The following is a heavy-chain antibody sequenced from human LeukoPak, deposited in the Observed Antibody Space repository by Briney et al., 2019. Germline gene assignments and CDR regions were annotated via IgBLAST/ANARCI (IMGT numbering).Heavy chain of an antibody. V-gene: IGHV3-7*02. CDR2: IKQDGSEK. Sequence: PGGSLRLSCAASGFTFSSYWMSWVRQAPGKGLEWVANIKQDGSEKYYVDSVKGRFTISRDNAKNSLYLLMNSLRTEDTAVYYCAATYYYDGSGDYWGQGTLVTVSS. D-gene: IGHD3-22*01. CDR1: GFTFSSYW. J-gene: IGHJ4*02. CDR3: AATYYYDGSGDY.